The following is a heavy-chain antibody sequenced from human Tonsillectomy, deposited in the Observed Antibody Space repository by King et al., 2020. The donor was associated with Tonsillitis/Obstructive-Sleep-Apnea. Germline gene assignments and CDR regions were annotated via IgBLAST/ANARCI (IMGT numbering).Heavy chain of an antibody. D-gene: IGHD5-12*01. J-gene: IGHJ6*02. V-gene: IGHV5-10-1*01. CDR3: ARVDTGDDFYKYAMDV. CDR2: IDPTDSYI. Sequence: VQLVQSGAEVKKPGESLRISCKGSGYTFTSYWINWVRQMPGKGLEWVWRIDPTDSYINYSPSFQGHVTMSVDKSISTAYLQWSRLKASDTAMYYCARVDTGDDFYKYAMDVWGQGTTVTVSS. CDR1: GYTFTSYW.